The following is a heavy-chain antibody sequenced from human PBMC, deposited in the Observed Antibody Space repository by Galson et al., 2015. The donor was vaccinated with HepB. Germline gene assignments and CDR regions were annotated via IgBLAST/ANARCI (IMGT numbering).Heavy chain of an antibody. Sequence: SVKVSCKASGGTFSSYAISWVRQAPGQGLEWMGRIIPILGIANYAQKFQGRVTITADKSTSTAYMELSSLRSEDTAVYYWSNPYYDIYDPRGQGTLVTVSS. CDR1: GGTFSSYA. V-gene: IGHV1-69*04. D-gene: IGHD3-9*01. J-gene: IGHJ5*02. CDR2: IIPILGIA. CDR3: SNPYYDIYDP.